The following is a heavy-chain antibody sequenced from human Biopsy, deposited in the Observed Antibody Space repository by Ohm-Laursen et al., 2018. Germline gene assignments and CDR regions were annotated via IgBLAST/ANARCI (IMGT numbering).Heavy chain of an antibody. J-gene: IGHJ3*01. Sequence: SQTLSLTCTVSGGSIGGSGDYWSWIRQPLGKGLEWIGYISDTGTTNYNPSLRGRVAMSVDTSKNQFSLQLTSVTAADTAMFFCARLFRLDDYWNDDPPDGFDVWGQGTMVTVSS. V-gene: IGHV4-61*08. CDR3: ARLFRLDDYWNDDPPDGFDV. CDR2: ISDTGTT. CDR1: GGSIGGSGDY. D-gene: IGHD3-3*01.